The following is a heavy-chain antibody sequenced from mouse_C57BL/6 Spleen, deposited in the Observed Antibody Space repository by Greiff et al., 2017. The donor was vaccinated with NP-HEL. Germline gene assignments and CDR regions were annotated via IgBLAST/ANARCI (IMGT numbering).Heavy chain of an antibody. CDR1: GYTFTSYW. J-gene: IGHJ4*01. CDR2: IYPSDSET. CDR3: ERKEGYSLHYY. Sequence: VQLQQPGAELVRPGSSVKLSCKASGYTFTSYWMDWVKQRPGQGLEWIGNIYPSDSETHYNQKFKDKATLTVDKSSSTAYMQLSSLTSEDSAVDYCERKEGYSLHYYWGQGTSVTVSS. V-gene: IGHV1-61*01. D-gene: IGHD6-2*01.